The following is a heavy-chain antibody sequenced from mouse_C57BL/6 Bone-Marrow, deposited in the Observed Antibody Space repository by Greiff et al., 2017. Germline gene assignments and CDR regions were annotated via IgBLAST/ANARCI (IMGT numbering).Heavy chain of an antibody. D-gene: IGHD2-1*01. CDR2: IHPSDSDT. V-gene: IGHV1-74*01. CDR3: ASLYGNFGWFAY. CDR1: GYTFTSYW. J-gene: IGHJ3*01. Sequence: QVHVKQPGAELVKPGASVKVSCKASGYTFTSYWMHWVKQRPGQGLEWIGRIHPSDSDTNYNQKFKGKATLTVDKSSSTAYMQLSSLTSEDSAVYDSASLYGNFGWFAYWGQGTLVTVSA.